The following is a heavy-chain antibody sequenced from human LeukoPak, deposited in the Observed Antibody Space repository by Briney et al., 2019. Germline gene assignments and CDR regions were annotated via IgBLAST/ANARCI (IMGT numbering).Heavy chain of an antibody. J-gene: IGHJ4*02. CDR2: IYDDGTTQ. CDR3: VKDVLRFLKWSGGYDY. CDR1: GFTFRDYG. D-gene: IGHD3-3*01. V-gene: IGHV3-33*06. Sequence: SGRSLRLSCAASGFTFRDYGMHWVRQAPGKGLEWVAVIYDDGTTQHCADSVKGRFTISRDNSKNTLWLQMNSLRAEDTSVYYCVKDVLRFLKWSGGYDYWGQGSLVTVSS.